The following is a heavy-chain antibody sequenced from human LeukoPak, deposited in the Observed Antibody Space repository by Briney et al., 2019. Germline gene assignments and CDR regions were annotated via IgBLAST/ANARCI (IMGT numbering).Heavy chain of an antibody. Sequence: SETLSLTCTVSGGSISSGGYYWSWIRQHPGTGLEWIGYIYYSGSTYYNPSLKSRVTISVDTSKNQFSLKLSSVTAADTAVYYCARGYSSGWSWDYWGQGTLVTVSS. J-gene: IGHJ4*02. D-gene: IGHD6-19*01. V-gene: IGHV4-31*03. CDR3: ARGYSSGWSWDY. CDR2: IYYSGST. CDR1: GGSISSGGYY.